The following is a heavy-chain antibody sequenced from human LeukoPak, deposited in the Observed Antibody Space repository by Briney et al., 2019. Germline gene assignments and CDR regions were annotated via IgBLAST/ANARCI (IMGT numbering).Heavy chain of an antibody. J-gene: IGHJ4*02. Sequence: SSETLSLTCTVSGGSISSYYWSWVRQAPGKGLEWVSYISSSSSTIYYADPVKGRFTISRDNAKNSLYLQMNSLRAEDTAVYYCARSRIDYWGQGTLVTVSS. CDR2: ISSSSSTI. CDR3: ARSRIDY. CDR1: GGSISSYY. D-gene: IGHD1-14*01. V-gene: IGHV3-48*01.